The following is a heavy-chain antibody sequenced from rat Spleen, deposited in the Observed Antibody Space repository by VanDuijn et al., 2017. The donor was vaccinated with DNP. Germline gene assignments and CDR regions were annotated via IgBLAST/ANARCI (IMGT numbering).Heavy chain of an antibody. CDR2: ISYDGGST. J-gene: IGHJ1*01. CDR3: ARGVYYYSATYWYFDF. V-gene: IGHV5-22*01. CDR1: GFTFSDYY. Sequence: EVQLVESGGGLVQPGRSLKLSCAASGFTFSDYYMAWVRQAPTKGLEWVAYISYDGGSTYYPDSVKGRFTISRDNAKTTLYLQMNSLRSEATATYYCARGVYYYSATYWYFDFWGPGTMVTVSS. D-gene: IGHD1-1*01.